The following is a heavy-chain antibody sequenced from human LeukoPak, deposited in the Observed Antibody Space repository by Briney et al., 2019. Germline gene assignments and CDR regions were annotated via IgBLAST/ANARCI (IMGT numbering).Heavy chain of an antibody. Sequence: SETLSLTCAVYGGSFSGFYWNWIRQPPGKGLEWIGEINHSGSTNYNPSLKSRLTISVDTSKNQFSLKLSSVTAADTAVYYCAKQLWLPRGAFDIWGQGTMVTVSS. CDR2: INHSGST. D-gene: IGHD5-18*01. V-gene: IGHV4-34*01. J-gene: IGHJ3*02. CDR1: GGSFSGFY. CDR3: AKQLWLPRGAFDI.